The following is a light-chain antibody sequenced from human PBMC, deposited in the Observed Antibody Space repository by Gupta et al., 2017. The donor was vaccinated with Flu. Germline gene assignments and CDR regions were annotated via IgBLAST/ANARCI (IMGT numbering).Light chain of an antibody. Sequence: QSVTISCTGTSSDVGGYNYVSWYQQHPGKAPKLMIYEVSKRPSGVPDRFSGSKSGNTASLTVSGLQAEDEADYYCSSYAGSPVVFGGGTKLTVL. CDR2: EVS. CDR3: SSYAGSPVV. V-gene: IGLV2-8*01. J-gene: IGLJ2*01. CDR1: SSDVGGYNY.